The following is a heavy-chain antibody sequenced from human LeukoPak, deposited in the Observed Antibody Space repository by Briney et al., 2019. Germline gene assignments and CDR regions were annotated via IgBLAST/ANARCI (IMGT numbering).Heavy chain of an antibody. V-gene: IGHV3-43*01. Sequence: GGSLRLSCAASGFTFDDYTMHWVRQAPGKGLEWVSLISWDGGSTYYADSVKGRFTISRDNSKNSLYLQMYSLRTEDTALYYCAKDGYSYGPHYYYMDVWGKGTTVTVSS. CDR3: AKDGYSYGPHYYYMDV. CDR2: ISWDGGST. CDR1: GFTFDDYT. J-gene: IGHJ6*03. D-gene: IGHD5-18*01.